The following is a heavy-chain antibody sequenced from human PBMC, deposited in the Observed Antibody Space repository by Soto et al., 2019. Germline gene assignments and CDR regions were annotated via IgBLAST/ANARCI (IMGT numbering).Heavy chain of an antibody. CDR2: IYYSGST. D-gene: IGHD3-22*01. CDR1: GGSISSYY. V-gene: IGHV4-59*01. CDR3: ARDSGYYDSSGDAFDI. Sequence: ASETLSLTCTVSGGSISSYYWSWIRQPPGKGLEWIGYIYYSGSTNYNPSLKSRVTISVDTSKNQFSLKLSSVTAADTAVYYCARDSGYYDSSGDAFDIWGQGTMVTVSS. J-gene: IGHJ3*02.